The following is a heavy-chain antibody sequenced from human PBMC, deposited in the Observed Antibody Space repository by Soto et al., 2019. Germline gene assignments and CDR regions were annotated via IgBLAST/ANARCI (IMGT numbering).Heavy chain of an antibody. CDR2: IYPGDSDT. CDR3: ARLSSFRGVIISPPDYYYGMDV. D-gene: IGHD3-10*01. J-gene: IGHJ6*02. Sequence: GESLKISCKGSGYSFTSYWIGWVRQMPGKGLEWMGIIYPGDSDTRYSPSFQGQVTISADKSISTAYLQWSSLEASDTAMYYCARLSSFRGVIISPPDYYYGMDVWGQGTTVTVSS. V-gene: IGHV5-51*01. CDR1: GYSFTSYW.